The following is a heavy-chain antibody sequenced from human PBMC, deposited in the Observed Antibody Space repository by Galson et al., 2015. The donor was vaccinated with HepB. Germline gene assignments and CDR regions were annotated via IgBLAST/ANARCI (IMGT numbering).Heavy chain of an antibody. V-gene: IGHV3-30-3*01. CDR2: ISYDGSNK. Sequence: SLRLSCAASGFTFSSYAMHWVRQAPGKGLEWVAVISYDGSNKYYADSVKGRFTISRDNSKNTLYLQMNSLRAEDTAVYYCARDAFFSSWIDYWGQGTLVTVSS. D-gene: IGHD6-13*01. J-gene: IGHJ4*02. CDR1: GFTFSSYA. CDR3: ARDAFFSSWIDY.